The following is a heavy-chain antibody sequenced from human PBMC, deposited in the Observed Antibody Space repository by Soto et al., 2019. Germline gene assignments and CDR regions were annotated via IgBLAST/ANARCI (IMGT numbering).Heavy chain of an antibody. CDR1: GFTFSSYS. J-gene: IGHJ3*02. CDR3: ASQYSGYDFAFDI. D-gene: IGHD5-12*01. V-gene: IGHV3-21*01. CDR2: ISSSSSYI. Sequence: GGSLRLSCAASGFTFSSYSMNWVRQAPGKGLEWVSSISSSSSYIYYADSVKGRFTISRDNAKNSLYLQMNSLRAEDAAVYYCASQYSGYDFAFDIWGQGTMVTVSS.